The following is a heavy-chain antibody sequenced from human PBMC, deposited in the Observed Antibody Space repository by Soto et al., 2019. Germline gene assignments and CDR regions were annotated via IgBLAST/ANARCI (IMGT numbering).Heavy chain of an antibody. D-gene: IGHD3-10*02. J-gene: IGHJ4*02. CDR1: GFTFSSYS. CDR2: ISSSSSYI. Sequence: EVQLVESGGGLVKPGGSLRLSCAASGFTFSSYSMNWVRQAPGKGLELVSSISSSSSYIYYADSVKGRFTISRDNAKNSLYLQMNSLRAEDAAVYYCARDPMVGYWGQGTLATVSS. V-gene: IGHV3-21*01. CDR3: ARDPMVGY.